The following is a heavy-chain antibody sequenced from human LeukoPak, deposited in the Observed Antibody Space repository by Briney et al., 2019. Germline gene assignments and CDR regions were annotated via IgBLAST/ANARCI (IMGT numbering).Heavy chain of an antibody. Sequence: PSETLSLTCTVSGDSISTYYWSWIRQPPGKGLESIGYIYYSGSTNYNPSLKSRVTISVDTSKNQFSLKLSSVTAADTAVYYCARGPYDFWSGYRKFDYWGQGTLVTVSS. CDR3: ARGPYDFWSGYRKFDY. V-gene: IGHV4-59*01. J-gene: IGHJ4*02. D-gene: IGHD3-3*01. CDR2: IYYSGST. CDR1: GDSISTYY.